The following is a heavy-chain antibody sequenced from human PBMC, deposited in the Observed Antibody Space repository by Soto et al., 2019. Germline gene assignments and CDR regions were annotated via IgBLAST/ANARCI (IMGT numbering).Heavy chain of an antibody. D-gene: IGHD5-12*01. Sequence: QVQLQESGPGLVKPSETLSLTCTVSGGSISSYYWIWIRQPPGKGLEWIGYIYYSGSTNYNPSLKSRVTISVDTSKKQFALKLSSVTAADTAVYYCARDSKRGYSGYDKLDYWGQGTLVTVSS. V-gene: IGHV4-59*01. CDR2: IYYSGST. J-gene: IGHJ4*02. CDR3: ARDSKRGYSGYDKLDY. CDR1: GGSISSYY.